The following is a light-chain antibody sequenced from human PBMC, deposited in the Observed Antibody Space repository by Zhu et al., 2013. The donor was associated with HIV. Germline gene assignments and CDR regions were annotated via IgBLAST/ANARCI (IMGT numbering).Light chain of an antibody. CDR3: QQYNNWPPWFA. V-gene: IGKV3-15*01. J-gene: IGKJ2*01. CDR2: GAS. CDR1: QSVGTN. Sequence: EIVLTQSPATLSVSPGERGTLSCRASQSVGTNLAWYQQKPGQAPRLLIYGASARATGIPARFSGSGSGTDFTLTISSLQSEDSALYYCQQYNNWPPWFAFGQGTKLEI.